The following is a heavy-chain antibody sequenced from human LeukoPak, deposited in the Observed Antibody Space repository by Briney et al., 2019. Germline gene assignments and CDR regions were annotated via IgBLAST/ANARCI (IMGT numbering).Heavy chain of an antibody. CDR3: ARYALGSGWSDY. Sequence: ASVKVSRKASGYTFTSYGISWVRQAPGQGLEWMGWISAYNGNTNYAQKLQGRVTMTTDTSTSTAYMGLRSLRSDDTAVYYCARYALGSGWSDYWGQGTLVTVSS. CDR2: ISAYNGNT. V-gene: IGHV1-18*01. CDR1: GYTFTSYG. D-gene: IGHD6-19*01. J-gene: IGHJ4*02.